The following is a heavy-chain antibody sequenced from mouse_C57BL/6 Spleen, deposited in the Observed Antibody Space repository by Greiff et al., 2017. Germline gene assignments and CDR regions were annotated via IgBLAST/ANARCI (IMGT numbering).Heavy chain of an antibody. D-gene: IGHD2-1*01. CDR1: GYTFTDYN. Sequence: EVQLQQSGPELVKPGASVKIPCKASGYTFTDYNMDWVKQSHGKSLEWIGDINPNNGGTNYNQKFKGKGTLTVDKSTSTSYMELRSLTSEDTAVYYCAVYYGNYGIAYWGQGTLVTVSA. CDR3: AVYYGNYGIAY. V-gene: IGHV1-18*01. J-gene: IGHJ3*01. CDR2: INPNNGGT.